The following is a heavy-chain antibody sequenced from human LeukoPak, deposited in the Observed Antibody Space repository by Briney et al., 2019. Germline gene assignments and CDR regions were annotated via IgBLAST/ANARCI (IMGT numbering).Heavy chain of an antibody. D-gene: IGHD3-9*01. CDR3: ARGQYYDILTGFSY. CDR1: GFTFSDYS. V-gene: IGHV3-11*01. Sequence: GGSLRLSCAASGFTFSDYSMNWIRQAPGKGLEWVSYISSSGTYIYYADSVKGRFTISRDNAKGSLYLQMYSLRAEDTAVYYCARGQYYDILTGFSYWGQGTLVPVSS. CDR2: ISSSGTYI. J-gene: IGHJ4*02.